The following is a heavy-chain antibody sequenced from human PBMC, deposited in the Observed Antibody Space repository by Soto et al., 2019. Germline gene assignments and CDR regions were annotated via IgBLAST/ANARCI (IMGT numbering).Heavy chain of an antibody. J-gene: IGHJ4*02. V-gene: IGHV4-31*03. Sequence: QVQLQESGPGLVKPSQTLSLTCTVSGGSINSGGYYWSWIRQHPGKGLEWIGYIYYSGSTSYNPSLKSRVTISVDTSKNQFSLKLSSVSAADPAVYYCARDGGYGSGSYRFDYWGQGTLVTVSS. CDR2: IYYSGST. CDR1: GGSINSGGYY. CDR3: ARDGGYGSGSYRFDY. D-gene: IGHD3-10*01.